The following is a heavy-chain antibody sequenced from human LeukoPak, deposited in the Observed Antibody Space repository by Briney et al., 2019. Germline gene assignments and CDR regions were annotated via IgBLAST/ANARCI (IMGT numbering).Heavy chain of an antibody. CDR1: GGSISNYY. Sequence: SETLSLTCTVSGGSISNYYWNWIRQPPGKGLEWIGYIYYSGSTNYNPSLKSRVAISVDTSKNQSSLKLTSVTAADTAVYYCARGGIAAAGPFDYWGQGALVTVSS. CDR2: IYYSGST. D-gene: IGHD6-13*01. V-gene: IGHV4-59*01. J-gene: IGHJ4*02. CDR3: ARGGIAAAGPFDY.